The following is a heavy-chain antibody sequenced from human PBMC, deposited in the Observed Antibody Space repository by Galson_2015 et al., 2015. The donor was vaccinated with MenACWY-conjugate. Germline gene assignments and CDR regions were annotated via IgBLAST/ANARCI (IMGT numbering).Heavy chain of an antibody. J-gene: IGHJ4*02. CDR3: ARGVNLASMAGY. D-gene: IGHD3-3*02. CDR1: GGSITSCY. V-gene: IGHV4-59*01. CDR2: MYYSGSA. Sequence: SEPLSLTCTVSGGSITSCYWSWIRQPPGKGLEWIGYMYYSGSANYNPSLKSRVTISVDTSKNQFSLTMTSVTAADTAVYYCARGVNLASMAGYWGQGTLVTVSS.